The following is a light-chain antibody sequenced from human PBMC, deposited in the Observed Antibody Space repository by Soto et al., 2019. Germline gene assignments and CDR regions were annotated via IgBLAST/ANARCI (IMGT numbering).Light chain of an antibody. Sequence: IVMTQSPATLSVSPGERATLSCRASQSISSKLAWYQQKPGQAPRLLIYGASTRATGIPVRFSGSGSGTEFTLTITSRQSEDFAVYYCQEYNNWRPLTFGGGTKVEMK. CDR3: QEYNNWRPLT. V-gene: IGKV3-15*01. J-gene: IGKJ4*01. CDR1: QSISSK. CDR2: GAS.